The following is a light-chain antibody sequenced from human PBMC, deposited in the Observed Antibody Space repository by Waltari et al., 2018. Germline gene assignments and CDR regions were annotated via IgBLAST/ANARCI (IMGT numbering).Light chain of an antibody. CDR1: HSVLYSSNNKNY. J-gene: IGKJ4*01. CDR3: QQYYDTPLT. Sequence: DVVMTQSPDSLAVSLGERATINCKSRHSVLYSSNNKNYLAWYQQRPRQPPKLLISWASTRESGVPDRFTGSGSGSDFTLTISSLQAEDVAVYYCQQYYDTPLTFGGGTKVEIK. CDR2: WAS. V-gene: IGKV4-1*01.